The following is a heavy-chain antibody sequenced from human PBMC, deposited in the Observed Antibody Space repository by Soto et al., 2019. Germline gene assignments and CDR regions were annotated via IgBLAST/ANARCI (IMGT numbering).Heavy chain of an antibody. D-gene: IGHD6-19*01. CDR2: ISSSSSTI. Sequence: PGGSLRLSCAASGFTFSSYSMNWVRQAPGKGLEWVSYISSSSSTIYYADSVKGRFTISRDNAKNSLYLQMNSLRAEDTAVYYCARDRYSSGWPRHQFDYWGQGTLVTVSS. CDR3: ARDRYSSGWPRHQFDY. V-gene: IGHV3-48*01. CDR1: GFTFSSYS. J-gene: IGHJ4*02.